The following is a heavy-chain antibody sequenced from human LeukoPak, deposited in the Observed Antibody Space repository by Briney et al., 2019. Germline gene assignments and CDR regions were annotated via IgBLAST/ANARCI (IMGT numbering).Heavy chain of an antibody. CDR3: ARHGRSSGWPEYFDY. D-gene: IGHD6-25*01. V-gene: IGHV4-39*01. J-gene: IGHJ4*02. CDR1: GGSISSSSDY. CDR2: IYYSGST. Sequence: SETLSLTCIVSGGSISSSSDYWGWIRQPPGKGLEWIGIIYYSGSTYYNPSLKSRVTISVDTSKNQFSVKLSSVTAADTAVYYCARHGRSSGWPEYFDYWGQGTLVTVSS.